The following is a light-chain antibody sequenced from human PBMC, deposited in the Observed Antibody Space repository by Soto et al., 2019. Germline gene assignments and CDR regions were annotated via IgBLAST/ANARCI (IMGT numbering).Light chain of an antibody. V-gene: IGKV3-15*01. J-gene: IGKJ1*01. CDR2: GAS. CDR1: QSVSSN. CDR3: QQYNNWPPTWT. Sequence: EIVMTQSPATLSVSPGERATLSCRASQSVSSNLAWYQQKPGQAPRLLSYGASTRATGIPARFSGSGSGTEFTLTISSLQSEDFAVYYCQQYNNWPPTWTCGQGTKVEIK.